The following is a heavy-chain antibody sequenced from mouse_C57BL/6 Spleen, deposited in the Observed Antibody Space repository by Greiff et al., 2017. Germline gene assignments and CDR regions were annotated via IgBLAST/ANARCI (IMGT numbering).Heavy chain of an antibody. D-gene: IGHD1-1*02. Sequence: VKLQESGAELVRPGASVTLSCKASGYTFTDYEMHWVKQTPVHGLEWIGAIDPETGGTAYNQKFKGKAILTADKSSSTAYMELRSLTSEDSAVYYCTRGGGTWFAYWGQGTLVTVS. V-gene: IGHV1-15*01. CDR3: TRGGGTWFAY. CDR1: GYTFTDYE. CDR2: IDPETGGT. J-gene: IGHJ3*01.